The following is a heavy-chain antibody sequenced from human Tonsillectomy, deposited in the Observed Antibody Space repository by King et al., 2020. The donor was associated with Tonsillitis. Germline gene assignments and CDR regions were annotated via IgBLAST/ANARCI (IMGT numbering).Heavy chain of an antibody. CDR2: IYYSGST. D-gene: IGHD4-17*01. V-gene: IGHV4-39*01. CDR3: AGNWGGTVTTPYYFDS. J-gene: IGHJ4*02. CDR1: GGSISSSSYY. Sequence: QLQESGPGLVKPSETLSLTCTVSGGSISSSSYYWGWIRQPPGKGLEWIGSIYYSGSTYYNPSLQSRVTMSVDTSKNQFSLKLSSVTAADAAVFYCAGNWGGTVTTPYYFDSWGQGILVTVSS.